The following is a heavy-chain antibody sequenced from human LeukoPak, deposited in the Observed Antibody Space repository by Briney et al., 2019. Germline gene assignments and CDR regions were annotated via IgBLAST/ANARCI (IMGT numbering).Heavy chain of an antibody. CDR1: GYTLTVLS. J-gene: IGHJ4*02. V-gene: IGHV1-24*01. CDR2: FDPEDGET. Sequence: ASENVSCNVSGYTLTVLSMHWERQGPGKGPEWGGGFDPEDGETIYAQKFQGRVTMTEDTSTDTAYMELSSLRSEDTAVYYCATTGGIAVAGAFDYWGQGTLVTVSS. CDR3: ATTGGIAVAGAFDY. D-gene: IGHD6-19*01.